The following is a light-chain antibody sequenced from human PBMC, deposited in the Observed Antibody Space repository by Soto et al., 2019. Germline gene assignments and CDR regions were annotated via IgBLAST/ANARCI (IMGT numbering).Light chain of an antibody. V-gene: IGLV2-14*01. J-gene: IGLJ2*01. CDR3: SSYTSSTYVV. CDR2: EVT. CDR1: SSDVGAYNY. Sequence: QSALTQPASVSGSPGQSITISCTGTSSDVGAYNYVSWYQQHPGKAPKLMIFEVTNRPSGISTRFSGSKSGYTASLTISGLQPEDEADYYCSSYTSSTYVVFGGGTKLTVL.